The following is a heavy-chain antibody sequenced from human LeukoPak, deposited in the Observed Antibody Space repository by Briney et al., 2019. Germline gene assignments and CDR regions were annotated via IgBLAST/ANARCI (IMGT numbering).Heavy chain of an antibody. Sequence: SETLSLTCTVSGGSISSGGYYWSWIRQPPGKGLEWIGYIYYSGSTKYNPSLKSRVTISVDTSKNQFSLKLSSVTAADTAVYYCASGYCSGGSCYGYYYYGMDVWGQGTTVTVSS. V-gene: IGHV4-61*08. D-gene: IGHD2-15*01. CDR2: IYYSGST. CDR1: GGSISSGGYY. CDR3: ASGYCSGGSCYGYYYYGMDV. J-gene: IGHJ6*02.